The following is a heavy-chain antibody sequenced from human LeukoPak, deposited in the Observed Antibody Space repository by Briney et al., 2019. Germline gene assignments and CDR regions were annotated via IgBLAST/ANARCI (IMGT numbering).Heavy chain of an antibody. Sequence: PSQTLSLTCTVSGDSISSSSYYWNWIRQHPGKGLEWIGYIYNSGHTYYNPSLKSRVTISGDTSKNQFSLNLSSVTAADTAVYYCAREYCSSGNCYLHYWGQGTLVTVSS. V-gene: IGHV4-31*03. D-gene: IGHD2-15*01. J-gene: IGHJ4*02. CDR1: GDSISSSSYY. CDR3: AREYCSSGNCYLHY. CDR2: IYNSGHT.